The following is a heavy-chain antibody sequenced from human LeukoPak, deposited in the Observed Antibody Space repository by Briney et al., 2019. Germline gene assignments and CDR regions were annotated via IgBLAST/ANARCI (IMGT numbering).Heavy chain of an antibody. Sequence: PSETLSLTCIVSGGSINSSSYYWGWIRQPPGKGLEWIGSIYYSGSTYYNPSLKGRVTISVDMSKNQFSLKLSSVTAADTAVYYCATLHRFSWAYWGQGTLVTVSS. CDR2: IYYSGST. CDR3: ATLHRFSWAY. CDR1: GGSINSSSYY. D-gene: IGHD1-26*01. J-gene: IGHJ4*02. V-gene: IGHV4-39*07.